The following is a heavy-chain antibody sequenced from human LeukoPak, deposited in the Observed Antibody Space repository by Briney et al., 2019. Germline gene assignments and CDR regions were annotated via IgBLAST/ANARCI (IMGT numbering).Heavy chain of an antibody. D-gene: IGHD3-3*01. Sequence: ASAKVSCKVSGYTLTELFMHWVRQAPGKGLEWMGGFDPEDGETIYAQKFQSRVTMTEDTSTDTAYMELSSLKSEDTAVYYCATDVLSGYYSQDWGQGTLVTVSS. CDR3: ATDVLSGYYSQD. V-gene: IGHV1-24*01. J-gene: IGHJ4*02. CDR1: GYTLTELF. CDR2: FDPEDGET.